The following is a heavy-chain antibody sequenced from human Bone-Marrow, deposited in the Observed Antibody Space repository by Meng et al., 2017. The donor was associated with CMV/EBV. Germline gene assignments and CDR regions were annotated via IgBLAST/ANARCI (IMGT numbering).Heavy chain of an antibody. J-gene: IGHJ6*02. CDR1: GGTFSSYA. D-gene: IGHD6-13*01. CDR2: IIPIFGTA. Sequence: SVKVSCKASGGTFSSYAISWVRQAPGQGLEWMGGIIPIFGTANYAQKFQGRVTITTDESTSTAYMELSSLRSEDTAVYYCARVSEGSSRNTYYYNYGMDVWGQGTTVTVSS. V-gene: IGHV1-69*05. CDR3: ARVSEGSSRNTYYYNYGMDV.